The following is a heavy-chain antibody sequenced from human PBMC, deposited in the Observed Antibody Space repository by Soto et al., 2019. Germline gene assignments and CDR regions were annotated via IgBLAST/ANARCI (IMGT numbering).Heavy chain of an antibody. V-gene: IGHV1-3*01. CDR3: ARSRYLDEYDWFDP. CDR1: GYTFTSSA. CDR2: INAGNGNT. D-gene: IGHD2-2*02. J-gene: IGHJ5*02. Sequence: ASVKVSCKASGYTFTSSAMHWVRQPPGQRLKWMGWINAGNGNTKYSQKFQGRVTITRDTSASTAYMELSSLRSEDTAVYYCARSRYLDEYDWFDPWGQGTLVTVSS.